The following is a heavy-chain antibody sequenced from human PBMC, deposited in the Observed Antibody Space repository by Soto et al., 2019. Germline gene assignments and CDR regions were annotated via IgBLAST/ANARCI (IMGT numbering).Heavy chain of an antibody. Sequence: ASVKVSCKVSGYTLTELSMHWVRQAPGKGLEWMGGFDPEDGETIYAQKFQGRVTMTEDTSTDTAYMELSSLRSEDTAVYYCAHYRNYYDSSGYYSDPYFDYWGQGTLVTVSS. J-gene: IGHJ4*02. V-gene: IGHV1-24*01. D-gene: IGHD3-22*01. CDR3: AHYRNYYDSSGYYSDPYFDY. CDR2: FDPEDGET. CDR1: GYTLTELS.